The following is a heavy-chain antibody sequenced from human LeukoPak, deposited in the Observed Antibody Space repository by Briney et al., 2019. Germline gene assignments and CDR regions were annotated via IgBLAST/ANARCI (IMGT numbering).Heavy chain of an antibody. Sequence: PGGSLRLSCAASGFTFSSYAMHWVRQAPGKGLEWVAFIHYDGSNNYYADSVKGRFTISRDNSRNTLYLQMNTLRADDTAVYYCAKSQGSSDWYYFGYLGQGTLVNVFS. CDR1: GFTFSSYA. CDR3: AKSQGSSDWYYFGY. J-gene: IGHJ4*02. D-gene: IGHD6-13*01. CDR2: IHYDGSNN. V-gene: IGHV3-30*02.